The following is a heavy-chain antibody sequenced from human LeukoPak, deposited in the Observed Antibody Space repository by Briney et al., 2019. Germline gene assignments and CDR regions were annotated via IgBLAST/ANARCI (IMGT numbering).Heavy chain of an antibody. V-gene: IGHV1-69*06. D-gene: IGHD1-26*01. CDR2: IIPIFGTA. CDR1: GGTFSSYA. Sequence: ASVKVSRKASGGTFSSYAISWVRQAPGQGLEWMGGIIPIFGTANYAQKFQGRVTITADKSTSTAYMELSSLRSEDTAVYYCARDNSVGDYAWWFDPWGQGTLVTVSS. CDR3: ARDNSVGDYAWWFDP. J-gene: IGHJ5*02.